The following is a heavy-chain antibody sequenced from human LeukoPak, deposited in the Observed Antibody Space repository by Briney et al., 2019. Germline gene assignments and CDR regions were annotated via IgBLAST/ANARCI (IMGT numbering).Heavy chain of an antibody. D-gene: IGHD3-10*01. J-gene: IGHJ5*02. CDR1: GFNFSSYG. Sequence: GGSLRLYCAATGFNFSSYGMHWVRQAPGKGLERVAAKWYARSNKYYADSVKGRFTISRDNSKNTLYLQMNSLRAEDTAVYYCARDRAEVRGVITQRWFDPWGQGTLVTVSS. CDR3: ARDRAEVRGVITQRWFDP. CDR2: KWYARSNK. V-gene: IGHV3-33*01.